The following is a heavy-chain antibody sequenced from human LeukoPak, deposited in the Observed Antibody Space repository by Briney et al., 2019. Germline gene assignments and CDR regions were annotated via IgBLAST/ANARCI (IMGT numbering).Heavy chain of an antibody. CDR3: AREESAAAGTGFDY. Sequence: GASVKVSCKASGGTFSNYPISWVRQTPGQGLEWMGGIIPIFDTGNYAQKFQGRVTITADQSTSTAYMELRSLRSDDTAVYHCAREESAAAGTGFDYWGQGTLVTVSS. CDR1: GGTFSNYP. CDR2: IIPIFDTG. D-gene: IGHD6-13*01. V-gene: IGHV1-69*13. J-gene: IGHJ4*02.